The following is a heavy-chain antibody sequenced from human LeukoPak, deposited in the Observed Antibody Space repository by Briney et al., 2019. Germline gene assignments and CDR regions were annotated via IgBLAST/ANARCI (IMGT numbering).Heavy chain of an antibody. J-gene: IGHJ4*02. CDR1: GYTFTSYG. CDR2: ISAYNGNT. CDR3: AREDCSSTSCSPPFDY. V-gene: IGHV1-18*01. D-gene: IGHD2-2*01. Sequence: ASVKGSCKASGYTFTSYGISWVRQAPGQGLEWMGWISAYNGNTNYAQKLQGRVTMTTDTSTSTAYMELRSLRSDDTAVYYCAREDCSSTSCSPPFDYWGQGTLVTVSS.